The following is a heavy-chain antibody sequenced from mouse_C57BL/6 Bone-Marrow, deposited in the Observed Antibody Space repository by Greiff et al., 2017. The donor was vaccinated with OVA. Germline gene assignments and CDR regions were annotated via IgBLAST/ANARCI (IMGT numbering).Heavy chain of an antibody. Sequence: QVQLQQPGAELVKPGASVKLSCKASGYTFTSYWMHWVKQSPGQGLEWIGMIHPNSGSTNYNEKFKSKATLTVDKSSSTAYMQLSSLTSEDSAVYYCARIYYDYDWYFDVWGTGTTVTVSS. CDR1: GYTFTSYW. D-gene: IGHD2-4*01. CDR2: IHPNSGST. V-gene: IGHV1-64*01. J-gene: IGHJ1*03. CDR3: ARIYYDYDWYFDV.